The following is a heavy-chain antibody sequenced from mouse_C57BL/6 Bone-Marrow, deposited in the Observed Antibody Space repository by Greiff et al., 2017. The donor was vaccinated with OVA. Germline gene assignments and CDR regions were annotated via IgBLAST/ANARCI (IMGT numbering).Heavy chain of an antibody. CDR2: IYPGDGDT. V-gene: IGHV1-82*01. Sequence: QVQLQQSGPELVKPGASVKISCKASGYAFSSSWMNWVKQRPGKGLEWIGRIYPGDGDTNYNGKFKGKATLTADKSSSTAYMQLSSLTSEDSAVYFCARGGLLCAYWGQGTLVTVSA. CDR3: ARGGLLCAY. J-gene: IGHJ3*01. D-gene: IGHD2-3*01. CDR1: GYAFSSSW.